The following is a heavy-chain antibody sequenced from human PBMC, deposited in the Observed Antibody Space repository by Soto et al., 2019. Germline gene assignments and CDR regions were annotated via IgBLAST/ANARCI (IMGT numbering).Heavy chain of an antibody. D-gene: IGHD6-13*01. V-gene: IGHV3-30-3*01. J-gene: IGHJ6*02. CDR1: GFTFISYA. Sequence: GGSLRLSCAASGFTFISYAMHWVRQAPGKGLEWVAVISYDGSNKYYADSVKGRFTISRDNSKNTLYLQMNSLRAEDTAVYYCARGLAAAGTGMDVWGQGTTVTVSS. CDR3: ARGLAAAGTGMDV. CDR2: ISYDGSNK.